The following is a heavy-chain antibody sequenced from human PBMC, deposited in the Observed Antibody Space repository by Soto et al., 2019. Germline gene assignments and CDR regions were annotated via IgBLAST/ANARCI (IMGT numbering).Heavy chain of an antibody. V-gene: IGHV1-46*01. Sequence: QVQMLQSGAEVKKPGASVTISCETSGYTFTSYYIHWVRQAPGHGLEWMGVINPGGGSTSYSQNFRDRVTMTSDTSTRYVYMELKSLRYNDTDVYYCAIVGSGSLFDYWGHGTLVTVSS. CDR3: AIVGSGSLFDY. D-gene: IGHD1-26*01. J-gene: IGHJ4*01. CDR2: INPGGGST. CDR1: GYTFTSYY.